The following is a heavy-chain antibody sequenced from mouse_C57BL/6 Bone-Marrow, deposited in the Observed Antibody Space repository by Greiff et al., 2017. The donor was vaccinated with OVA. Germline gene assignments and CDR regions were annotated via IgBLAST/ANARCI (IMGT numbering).Heavy chain of an antibody. D-gene: IGHD1-1*01. CDR2: IYPRSGNT. CDR3: ARSITTVVEYCDV. Sequence: QVQLQQSGAELARPGASVKLSCKASGYTFTSYGISWVKQRTGQGLEWIGEIYPRSGNTYYNEKFKGKATLTADKSSSTAYMERRSLTSEDSAVYFCARSITTVVEYCDVWGTGTTVTVSS. J-gene: IGHJ1*03. CDR1: GYTFTSYG. V-gene: IGHV1-81*01.